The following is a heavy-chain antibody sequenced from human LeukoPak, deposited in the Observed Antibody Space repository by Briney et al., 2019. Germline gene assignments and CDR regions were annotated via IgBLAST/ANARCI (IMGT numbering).Heavy chain of an antibody. CDR1: RASITSPGYY. D-gene: IGHD5-18*01. J-gene: IGHJ4*02. CDR2: MFYNGTT. CDR3: ARDRMDTALAFFFDY. V-gene: IGHV4-31*01. Sequence: SETLSLTCSVSRASITSPGYYWTWIRQYPGKGLEWIGNMFYNGTTYYNPSFKAPVTVSGDTSKNQFSLNLNSVTAADTAVYYCARDRMDTALAFFFDYWGQGNLVSVSS.